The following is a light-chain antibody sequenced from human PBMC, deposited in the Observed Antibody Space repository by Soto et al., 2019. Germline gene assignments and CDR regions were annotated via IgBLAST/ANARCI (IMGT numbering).Light chain of an antibody. J-gene: IGLJ2*01. CDR3: SSYAGSKSFV. CDR2: EVS. V-gene: IGLV2-8*01. CDR1: SSDVGGYNY. Sequence: QSALTQPPSASGSPEQSVTISCTGTSSDVGGYNYVSWYQQHPGKAPKLMIYEVSKRPSGVPDRFSGSKSGNTASLTVSGLQAEDEADYYCSSYAGSKSFVFGGGTKLTVL.